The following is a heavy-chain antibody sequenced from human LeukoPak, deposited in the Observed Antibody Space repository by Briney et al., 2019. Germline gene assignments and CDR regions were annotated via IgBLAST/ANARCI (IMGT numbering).Heavy chain of an antibody. Sequence: WIRQPPGKGLEWVANIKQDGSEKYYVDSVKGRFTISRDNAKNSLYLQMNSLRAEDTAVYYCARDLVVPAAMRAFDIWGQGTMVTVSS. V-gene: IGHV3-7*01. J-gene: IGHJ3*02. D-gene: IGHD2-2*01. CDR2: IKQDGSEK. CDR3: ARDLVVPAAMRAFDI.